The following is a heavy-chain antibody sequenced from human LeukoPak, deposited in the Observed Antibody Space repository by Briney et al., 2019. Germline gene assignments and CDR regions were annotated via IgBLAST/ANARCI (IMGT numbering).Heavy chain of an antibody. CDR2: IYYSGTT. Sequence: PSETLSLTCTVSGGSISSYYWGWIRQPRGKGLEWIESIYYSGTTYYNPSLKSRVTISVDTSKNQFSLKLSSVTAADTALYYCAKHYMGSSYNHGLDCWGQGTLVTVSS. CDR3: AKHYMGSSYNHGLDC. V-gene: IGHV4-39*01. J-gene: IGHJ4*02. D-gene: IGHD3-10*01. CDR1: GGSISSYY.